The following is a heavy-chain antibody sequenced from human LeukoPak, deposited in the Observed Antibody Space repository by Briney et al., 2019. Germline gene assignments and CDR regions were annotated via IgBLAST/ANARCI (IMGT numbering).Heavy chain of an antibody. D-gene: IGHD3-10*01. J-gene: IGHJ6*02. Sequence: GGSLRLSCAASGFTVSSNYINWVRQAPGKGLEWVSITYAGGPTYYADSVKGRFTVSRDSSENTLYLQMDSLRAEDTAIYYCARDRRYYAAASHPGADGMDVWGQGTTVTVPS. CDR2: TYAGGPT. CDR3: ARDRRYYAAASHPGADGMDV. V-gene: IGHV3-53*01. CDR1: GFTVSSNY.